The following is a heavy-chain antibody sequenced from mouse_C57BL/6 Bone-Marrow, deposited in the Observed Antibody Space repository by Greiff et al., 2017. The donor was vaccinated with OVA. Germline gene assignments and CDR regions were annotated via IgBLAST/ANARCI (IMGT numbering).Heavy chain of an antibody. V-gene: IGHV5-4*03. J-gene: IGHJ3*01. CDR3: ASAYYSNYVAY. CDR2: ISDGGSYT. CDR1: GFTFSSYA. D-gene: IGHD2-5*01. Sequence: DVMLVESGGGLVKPGGSLKLSCAASGFTFSSYAMSWVRQTPEKRLEWVATISDGGSYTYYPDNVKGRFTISRDNAKNNLYLQMSHLKSEDTAMYYCASAYYSNYVAYWGQGTLVTVSA.